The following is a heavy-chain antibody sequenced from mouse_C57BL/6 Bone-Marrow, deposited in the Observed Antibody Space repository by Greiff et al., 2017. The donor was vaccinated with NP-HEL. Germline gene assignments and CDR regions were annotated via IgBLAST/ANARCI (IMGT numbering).Heavy chain of an antibody. D-gene: IGHD2-4*01. J-gene: IGHJ3*01. Sequence: EVMLVESGGGLVKPGGSLKLSCAASGFTFSSYAMSWVRQTPEKRLEWVATISDGGSYTYYPDNVKGRFTISRDNAKNNLYLQMGHLKSEDTAMYYCARGGLYDYAFAYWGQGTLVTVSA. V-gene: IGHV5-4*03. CDR1: GFTFSSYA. CDR3: ARGGLYDYAFAY. CDR2: ISDGGSYT.